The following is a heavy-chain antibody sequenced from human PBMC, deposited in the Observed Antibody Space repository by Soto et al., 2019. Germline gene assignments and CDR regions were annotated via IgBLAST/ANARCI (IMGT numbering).Heavy chain of an antibody. CDR3: ARGSYYDSSGYYIFEY. CDR1: CGSISSYY. V-gene: IGHV4-59*01. J-gene: IGHJ4*02. CDR2: TYYSGST. Sequence: SETLSRTCTVSCGSISSYYWRCIRQPPWKGLEWIGYTYYSGSTNYNPSLKSRVTISVDTSKNQFSLKLSSVTAADTAVYYCARGSYYDSSGYYIFEYWEQGTLVTVSS. D-gene: IGHD3-22*01.